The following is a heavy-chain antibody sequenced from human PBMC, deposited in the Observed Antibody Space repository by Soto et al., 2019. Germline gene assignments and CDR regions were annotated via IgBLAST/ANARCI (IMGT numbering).Heavy chain of an antibody. CDR2: ISPIFGTA. CDR3: ARSGLTIFGVVTYYYYGMDV. D-gene: IGHD3-3*01. J-gene: IGHJ6*02. Sequence: QVQLVQSGAEVKKPGSSVKVSCKASGGTFSSYAISWVRQAPGQGLEWMGGISPIFGTANYAQKFQGRVTITADESTSTAYMELSSLRSEDTAVYYCARSGLTIFGVVTYYYYGMDVWGQGTTVTVSS. V-gene: IGHV1-69*01. CDR1: GGTFSSYA.